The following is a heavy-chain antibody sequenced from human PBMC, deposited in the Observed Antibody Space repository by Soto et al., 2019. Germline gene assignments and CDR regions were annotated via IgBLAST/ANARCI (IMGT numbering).Heavy chain of an antibody. J-gene: IGHJ6*03. CDR2: IKQDGSEK. D-gene: IGHD5-12*01. CDR1: GFTFSSYW. V-gene: IGHV3-7*01. Sequence: GGSLRLSCAASGFTFSSYWMSWVRQAPGKGLEWVANIKQDGSEKYYVDSVKGRFTISRDNAKNSLYLQMNSLRAEDTAVYYCARDRGGYDWSSDYYYMDVWGKGTTVTVSS. CDR3: ARDRGGYDWSSDYYYMDV.